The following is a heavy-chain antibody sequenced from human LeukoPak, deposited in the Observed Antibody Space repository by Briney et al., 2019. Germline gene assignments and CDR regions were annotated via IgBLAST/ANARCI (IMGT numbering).Heavy chain of an antibody. D-gene: IGHD3-10*01. CDR1: GCSISGYY. Sequence: TSETLCLTCTASGCSISGYYWSWIRQPPGKGLEWIGYIYYSGSTNYNPSLKSRVTISVDTSKNQFSLKLSSVTAADTAVYYCARTYGSGIYNWFDPWGQGTLVTVSS. V-gene: IGHV4-59*08. CDR2: IYYSGST. CDR3: ARTYGSGIYNWFDP. J-gene: IGHJ5*02.